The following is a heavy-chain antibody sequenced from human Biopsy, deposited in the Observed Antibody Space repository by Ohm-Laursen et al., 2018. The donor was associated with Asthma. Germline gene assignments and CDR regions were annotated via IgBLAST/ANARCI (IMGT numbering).Heavy chain of an antibody. CDR2: IYYSGST. V-gene: IGHV4-59*01. CDR3: ARGVITNWFDP. J-gene: IGHJ5*02. CDR1: GGSISDYY. D-gene: IGHD3-16*02. Sequence: SETLSLTCIVSGGSISDYYKTWFRQPPGKGLEWIGYIYYSGSTNYNPSLKSRVTISEDTSKNQFSPKLTSVTAADTAVYYCARGVITNWFDPWGQGTLVTVSS.